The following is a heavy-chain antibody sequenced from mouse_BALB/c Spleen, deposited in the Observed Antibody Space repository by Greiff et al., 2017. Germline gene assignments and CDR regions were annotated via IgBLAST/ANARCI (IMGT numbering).Heavy chain of an antibody. D-gene: IGHD1-1*01. Sequence: EVQGVESGGGLVQPGGSLKLSCAASGFTFSSYGMSWVRQTPDKRLELVATINSNGGSTYYPDSVKGRFTISRDNAKNTLYLQMSSLKSEDTAMYYCARNYYGSSPHWYFDVWGAGTTVTVSS. J-gene: IGHJ1*01. V-gene: IGHV5-6-3*01. CDR1: GFTFSSYG. CDR2: INSNGGST. CDR3: ARNYYGSSPHWYFDV.